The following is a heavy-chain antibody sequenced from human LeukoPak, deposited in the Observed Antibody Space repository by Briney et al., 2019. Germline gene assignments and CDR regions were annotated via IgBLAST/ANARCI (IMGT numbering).Heavy chain of an antibody. Sequence: GGSLGLSCAASGFTFSSYAMHWVRQAPGKGLEWVAVILYDGSNKYYADSVKGRFTISRDNSKNTLFLQMNSLRAEDTAVYYCARETAVTRGFDWAQGTLVTVSS. CDR1: GFTFSSYA. J-gene: IGHJ4*02. CDR2: ILYDGSNK. D-gene: IGHD4-11*01. CDR3: ARETAVTRGFD. V-gene: IGHV3-30-3*01.